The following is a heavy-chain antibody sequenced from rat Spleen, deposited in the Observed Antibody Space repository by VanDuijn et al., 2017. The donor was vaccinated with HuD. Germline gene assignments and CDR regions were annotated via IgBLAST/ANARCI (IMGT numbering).Heavy chain of an antibody. J-gene: IGHJ2*01. CDR2: ITNTGGST. CDR3: TTVGNSYYFDY. CDR1: GFTFSDYY. Sequence: EVQLVESGGGLVQSGRSLKLSCAASGFTFSDYYMAWVRQAPTKGLEWVASITNTGGSTYYPDSVKGRFTISRDNAKGTLYLHMSSLGSEDTATYYCTTVGNSYYFDYWGQGVMVTVSS. V-gene: IGHV5-20*01.